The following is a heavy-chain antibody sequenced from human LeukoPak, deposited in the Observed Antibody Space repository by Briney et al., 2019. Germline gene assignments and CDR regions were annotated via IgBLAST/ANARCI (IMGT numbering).Heavy chain of an antibody. CDR2: INHRGST. CDR1: GGSFSGYY. D-gene: IGHD3-22*01. J-gene: IGHJ4*02. Sequence: SETLFLTCAVYGGSFSGYYWSWIRQPPGKGLEWIGEINHRGSTNYNPSLKSRVTISVDTSKNQFSLKLSSVTAADTAVYYCARGQGGSSHYYDRGTYYFDYWGQGTLVTVSS. V-gene: IGHV4-34*01. CDR3: ARGQGGSSHYYDRGTYYFDY.